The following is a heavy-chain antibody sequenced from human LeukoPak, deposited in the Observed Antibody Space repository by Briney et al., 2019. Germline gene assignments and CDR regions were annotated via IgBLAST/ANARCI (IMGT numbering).Heavy chain of an antibody. Sequence: GASLKLSCTASGFTFSSYSMNWVRQAPGKGLEWVSSISSSNSYIYYAHSVKGRFTITTDNAKNSLYLQMNSLRAEDTAVYYCARGDPSLDSSSWEYYFDYWGQGTLVTVSS. D-gene: IGHD6-13*01. CDR3: ARGDPSLDSSSWEYYFDY. V-gene: IGHV3-21*01. CDR2: ISSSNSYI. CDR1: GFTFSSYS. J-gene: IGHJ4*02.